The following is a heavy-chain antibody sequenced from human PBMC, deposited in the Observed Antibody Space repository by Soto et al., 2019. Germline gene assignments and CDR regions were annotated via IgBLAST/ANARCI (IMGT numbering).Heavy chain of an antibody. D-gene: IGHD3-10*01. J-gene: IGHJ2*01. CDR1: GGSFSGYY. V-gene: IGHV4-34*01. CDR3: ARGRGDGYNQNWYFDL. Sequence: QVHLQQWGAGLLKPSETLSLTCAVNGGSFSGYYWSWIRQPPGKGLEWIGEINNGGSSNYNPSLKSRGSMSVGTSNNQFSLKLTSVTAADTAVYYCARGRGDGYNQNWYFDLWGRGTLVTVSS. CDR2: INNGGSS.